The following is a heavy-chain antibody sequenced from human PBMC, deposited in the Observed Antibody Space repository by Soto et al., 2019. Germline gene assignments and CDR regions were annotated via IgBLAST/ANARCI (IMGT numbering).Heavy chain of an antibody. CDR1: GFTVSSNY. D-gene: IGHD1-1*01. CDR3: ARDRTGPYYYYYYMDV. J-gene: IGHJ6*03. V-gene: IGHV3-66*01. CDR2: IYSGGST. Sequence: EVQLVESGGGLVQPGGSLRLSCAASGFTVSSNYMSWVRQAPGKGLEWVSVIYSGGSTYYADSVKGRFTISRDNSKNTLYLQMNSLRAEDTAVYYCARDRTGPYYYYYYMDVWGKGTTVTVSS.